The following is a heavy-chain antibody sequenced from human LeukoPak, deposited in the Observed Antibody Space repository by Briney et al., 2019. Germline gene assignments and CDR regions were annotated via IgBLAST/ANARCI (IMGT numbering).Heavy chain of an antibody. D-gene: IGHD2-8*01. V-gene: IGHV1-3*01. CDR3: ARDQPMVYARFRFDY. CDR2: INAGKGET. CDR1: GYTFTNYA. Sequence: ASVKVSCKPSGYTFTNYAIHWVRQAPGQRLEWMGWINAGKGETKYSQKFQGRVTITRDTSASTAYMELSSLRSEDTAVYYCARDQPMVYARFRFDYWGQGTLVTVSS. J-gene: IGHJ4*02.